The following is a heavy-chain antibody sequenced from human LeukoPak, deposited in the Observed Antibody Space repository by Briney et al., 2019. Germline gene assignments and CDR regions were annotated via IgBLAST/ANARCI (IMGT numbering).Heavy chain of an antibody. CDR3: ARGGGSYPFDY. CDR1: GFTSSDYY. D-gene: IGHD1-26*01. V-gene: IGHV3-11*06. Sequence: GGSLRLSCAASGFTSSDYYMSWIRQAPGKGLEWVSYISSSSSYTNYADSVKGRFTISRDNAENSLYLQMNSLRAEDTAVYYCARGGGSYPFDYWGQGTLVTVSS. CDR2: ISSSSSYT. J-gene: IGHJ4*02.